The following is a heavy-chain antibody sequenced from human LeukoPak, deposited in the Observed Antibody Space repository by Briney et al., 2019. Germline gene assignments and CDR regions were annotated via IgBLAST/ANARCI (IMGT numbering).Heavy chain of an antibody. CDR2: INPSSGGT. CDR3: ARGAGFGGYSRYYMDV. D-gene: IGHD3-16*01. J-gene: IGHJ6*03. Sequence: ASVKFSCKASGYTFTANYIHWVRQAPGQGLEWMGWINPSSGGTNYGQKFQARLTMTGDTSISTAYMELNSLRSDDTAVYYCARGAGFGGYSRYYMDVWGKGTAVSVFS. V-gene: IGHV1-2*02. CDR1: GYTFTANY.